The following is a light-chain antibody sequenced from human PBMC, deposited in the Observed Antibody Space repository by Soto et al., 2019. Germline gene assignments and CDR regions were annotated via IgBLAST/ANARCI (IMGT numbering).Light chain of an antibody. CDR2: KAS. CDR1: QSISSW. Sequence: DIQMTQSPSTLSASVGDRVTITCRASQSISSWLAWYQQKPGKAPKLLIYKASSLESGVPSRFSGSGSGTEFTLTISSLQPDDFVTYYCQQYSSYSPVTFGQGTMVEIK. J-gene: IGKJ1*01. CDR3: QQYSSYSPVT. V-gene: IGKV1-5*03.